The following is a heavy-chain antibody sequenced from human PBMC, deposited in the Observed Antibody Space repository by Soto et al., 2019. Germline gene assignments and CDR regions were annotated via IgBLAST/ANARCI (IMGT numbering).Heavy chain of an antibody. J-gene: IGHJ4*02. V-gene: IGHV1-69*13. Sequence: ASVKVSCKASGGTFSSYAISWVRQAPGQGLEWMGGIIPIFGTANYAQKFQGRVTITADESTSTAYMELSSLRSEDTAVYYCARGPYYYGSGSSLDYWGQGTLVTVSS. CDR2: IIPIFGTA. CDR3: ARGPYYYGSGSSLDY. D-gene: IGHD3-10*01. CDR1: GGTFSSYA.